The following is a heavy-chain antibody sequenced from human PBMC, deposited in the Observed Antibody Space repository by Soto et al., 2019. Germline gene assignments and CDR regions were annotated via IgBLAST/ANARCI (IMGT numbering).Heavy chain of an antibody. J-gene: IGHJ4*02. CDR2: IVVGSGDT. CDR1: GFTFRSSV. CDR3: AADQIRGKYSGAY. Sequence: SVNGSWKASGFTFRSSVVQWVRQARGQRHELIGWIVVGSGDTNYAQKFRGRVTISRDXXXXXAXMXLXXXXSEXTALYYCAADQIRGKYSGAYWGQGTPVTVS. V-gene: IGHV1-58*01. D-gene: IGHD1-26*01.